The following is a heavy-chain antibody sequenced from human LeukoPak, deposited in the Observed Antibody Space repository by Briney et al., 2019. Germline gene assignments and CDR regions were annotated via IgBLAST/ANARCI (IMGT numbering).Heavy chain of an antibody. D-gene: IGHD3-10*01. CDR3: AKDLYITKANAFDI. V-gene: IGHV3-7*03. J-gene: IGHJ3*02. CDR1: GFTFSSYW. CDR2: IKQDGSEK. Sequence: GGSLRLSCAASGFTFSSYWMSWVRQAPGKGLEWVANIKQDGSEKYYVDSVKGRFTISRDNSKNTLYLQMNSLRAEDTAVYYCAKDLYITKANAFDIWGQGTMVTVSS.